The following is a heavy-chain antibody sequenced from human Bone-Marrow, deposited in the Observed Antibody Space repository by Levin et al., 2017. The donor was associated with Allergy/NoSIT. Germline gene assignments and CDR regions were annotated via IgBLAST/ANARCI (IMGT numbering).Heavy chain of an antibody. CDR2: ISYDGSNK. D-gene: IGHD6-19*01. J-gene: IGHJ4*02. V-gene: IGHV3-30*18. Sequence: GGSLRLSCAASGFTFSSYGMHWVRQAPGKGLEWVAVISYDGSNKYYADSVKGRFTISRDNSKNTLYLQMNSLRAEDTAVYYCAKLPPLAAQWLVYWGQGTLVTVSS. CDR3: AKLPPLAAQWLVY. CDR1: GFTFSSYG.